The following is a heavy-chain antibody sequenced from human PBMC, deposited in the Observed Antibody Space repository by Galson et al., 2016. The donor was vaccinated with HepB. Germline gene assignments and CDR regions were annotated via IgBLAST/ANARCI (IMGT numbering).Heavy chain of an antibody. CDR3: GKDWGSLWESSGRGMDV. CDR2: ISWDGRSP. V-gene: IGHV3-43*01. J-gene: IGHJ6*02. Sequence: SLRLSCAASGFTFDDYTMHWVRQAPGKGLEWVALISWDGRSPDYADSVRGRFTISRDNKQNILYLQMNSLTTEDTALYYRGKDWGSLWESSGRGMDVWGQGTTVTVSS. CDR1: GFTFDDYT. D-gene: IGHD3-10*01.